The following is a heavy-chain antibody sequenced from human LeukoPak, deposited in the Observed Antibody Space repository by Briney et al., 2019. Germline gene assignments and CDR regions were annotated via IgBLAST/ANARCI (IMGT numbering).Heavy chain of an antibody. CDR2: ISGSGGST. J-gene: IGHJ3*02. CDR3: AKAASGSWYDDAFDI. V-gene: IGHV3-23*01. Sequence: PGGSLRLSCAASGFTFSTYAMSWVRQAPGKGLEWVSAISGSGGSTYYADSVKGRFTISRDNSRNTLYLQMNSLRAEDTAVYYCAKAASGSWYDDAFDIWGQGTMVTVPS. D-gene: IGHD6-13*01. CDR1: GFTFSTYA.